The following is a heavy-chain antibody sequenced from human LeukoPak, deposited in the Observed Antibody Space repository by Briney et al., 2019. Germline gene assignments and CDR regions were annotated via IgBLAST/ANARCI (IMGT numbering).Heavy chain of an antibody. J-gene: IGHJ5*02. CDR2: INPNSGGT. V-gene: IGHV1-2*02. CDR3: ARVRLRGPGSNWFDP. D-gene: IGHD3-16*01. Sequence: GASVKVSCKASGYTFTGYYMHWVRQAPGQGLEWMGWINPNSGGTNYAQKFQGRVTMTRDTSISTAYMELSRLRSDDTAVYYCARVRLRGPGSNWFDPWGQGTLVTVSS. CDR1: GYTFTGYY.